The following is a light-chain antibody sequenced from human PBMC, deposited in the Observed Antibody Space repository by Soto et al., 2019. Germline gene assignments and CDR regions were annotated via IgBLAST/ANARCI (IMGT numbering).Light chain of an antibody. CDR1: QGMSTY. V-gene: IGKV1-9*01. J-gene: IGKJ4*01. CDR2: SAS. CDR3: QQLNGYQLA. Sequence: DIQLTQSPSFLSASVGDTVTITCRASQGMSTYLAWYKKKPGKVPKLLIRSASTLQSGVPPRFSGGGSGTEFTLTISTLQPDDSGIYYCQQLNGYQLAFGGGTNVEIK.